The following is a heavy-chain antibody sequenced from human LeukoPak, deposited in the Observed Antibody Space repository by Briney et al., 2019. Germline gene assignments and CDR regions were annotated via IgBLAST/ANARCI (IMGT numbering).Heavy chain of an antibody. Sequence: GGALRLSCAASGFTFSDYYMSWIRQALGKGLEWVSYISSSSSYTNYADSVKGRFTISRDNAKYSLYLQMNSLRAEDTAVYYCARAPDDHVVYWGQGTLVTVSP. CDR1: GFTFSDYY. J-gene: IGHJ4*02. V-gene: IGHV3-11*05. CDR3: ARAPDDHVVY. CDR2: ISSSSSYT. D-gene: IGHD1-14*01.